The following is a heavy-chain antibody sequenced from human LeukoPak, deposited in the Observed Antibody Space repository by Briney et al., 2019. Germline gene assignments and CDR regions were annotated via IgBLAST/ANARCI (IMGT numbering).Heavy chain of an antibody. Sequence: GGSLRLSCAASGFTFSSYWMSWVRQAPGKGLEWVANIEQDGSEKYYVDSVKGRFTISRDNAKNSLYLQMNSLRAEDTAVYYCARDRLICSGGSCYPDAFDIWGQGTMVTVSS. CDR2: IEQDGSEK. J-gene: IGHJ3*02. D-gene: IGHD2-15*01. CDR1: GFTFSSYW. CDR3: ARDRLICSGGSCYPDAFDI. V-gene: IGHV3-7*01.